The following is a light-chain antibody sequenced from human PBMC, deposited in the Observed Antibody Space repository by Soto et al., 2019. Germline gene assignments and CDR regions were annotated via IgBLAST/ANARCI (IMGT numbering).Light chain of an antibody. CDR1: SSDVGGYKY. CDR2: DVS. J-gene: IGLJ2*01. Sequence: QSALTQPRSVSGSPGQSVAISCTGTSSDVGGYKYVSWYQQHPGKAPKLMIYDVSKRPSGVPDRVSGSKSGNTASLTISGRQAEDEADYYCCSYAGSYTVVFGGGAKLTVL. V-gene: IGLV2-11*01. CDR3: CSYAGSYTVV.